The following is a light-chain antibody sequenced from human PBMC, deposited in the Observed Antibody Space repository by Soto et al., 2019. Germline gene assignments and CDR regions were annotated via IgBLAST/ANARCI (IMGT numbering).Light chain of an antibody. Sequence: QSALTQPASVSGSPGQSITISCTGTSSDVGGCNYVSWYQQYPGKAPKLMIYHVSNRPSGVSNRFSGSKSGNSASLTISGLQAEDEADYYCSSYTSTSTDVFGTGTKLTVL. V-gene: IGLV2-14*01. J-gene: IGLJ1*01. CDR1: SSDVGGCNY. CDR3: SSYTSTSTDV. CDR2: HVS.